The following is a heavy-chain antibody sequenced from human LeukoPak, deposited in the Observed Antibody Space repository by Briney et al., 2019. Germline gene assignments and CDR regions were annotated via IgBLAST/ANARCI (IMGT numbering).Heavy chain of an antibody. Sequence: PSETLSLTCTVSGGSISSHYWSWIRQPPGKGLEWVGYIYYSGSTNYNPSLKSRVTISVDTSKNQFSLKLSSVTAADTAVYYCARSGYYDSSGYYSYAFDIWGQGTMVTVSS. CDR1: GGSISSHY. D-gene: IGHD3-22*01. J-gene: IGHJ3*02. CDR2: IYYSGST. CDR3: ARSGYYDSSGYYSYAFDI. V-gene: IGHV4-59*11.